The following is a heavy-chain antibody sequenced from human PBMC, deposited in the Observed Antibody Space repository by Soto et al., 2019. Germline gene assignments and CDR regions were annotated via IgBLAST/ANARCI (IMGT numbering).Heavy chain of an antibody. D-gene: IGHD3-22*01. CDR2: ISGSATST. J-gene: IGHJ5*02. V-gene: IGHV3-23*01. CDR3: AHDRGHYDSRGYLAGRCFDH. Sequence: EVQLLESGGGVVQPGGSLRLSCVGSDFIFSTYAMTWVRQAPGKGLEWVSTISGSATSTYYADSVKGRFTISRDTAKNTLYLQMNILRVEDTAVYHCAHDRGHYDSRGYLAGRCFDHWGQGTTVTVSP. CDR1: DFIFSTYA.